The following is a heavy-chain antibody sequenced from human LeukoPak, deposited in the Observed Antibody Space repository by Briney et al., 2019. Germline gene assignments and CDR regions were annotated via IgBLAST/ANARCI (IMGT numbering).Heavy chain of an antibody. CDR3: ARASSTIFGVVDYYYYYMDV. Sequence: ASVKVSCKASGGTFSSYAISWVRQAPGQGLEWMGGIIPIFGTANYAQKFQGRVTITTDESTSTAYMELSSLKSEDTAVYYCARASSTIFGVVDYYYYYMDVWGKGTRVTVSS. V-gene: IGHV1-69*05. CDR1: GGTFSSYA. D-gene: IGHD3-3*01. CDR2: IIPIFGTA. J-gene: IGHJ6*03.